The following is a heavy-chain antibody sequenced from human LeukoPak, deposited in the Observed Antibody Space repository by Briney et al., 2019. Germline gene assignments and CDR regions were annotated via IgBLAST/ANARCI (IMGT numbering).Heavy chain of an antibody. J-gene: IGHJ5*02. D-gene: IGHD3-22*01. CDR1: GGSISTYY. CDR2: ISYRGST. CDR3: ARGFGDSRGTRFDP. V-gene: IGHV4-59*01. Sequence: SETLSLTCTVSGGSISTYYWTWIRQPPGKGLEWIGHISYRGSTSYNPSTKNRVTISVDTSKNQFSLKLSSVTTADTAVYYCARGFGDSRGTRFDPWGQGTLVTVSS.